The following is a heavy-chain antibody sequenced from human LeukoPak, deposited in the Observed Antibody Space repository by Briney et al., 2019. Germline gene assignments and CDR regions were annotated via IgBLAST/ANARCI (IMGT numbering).Heavy chain of an antibody. V-gene: IGHV4-34*01. Sequence: SETLSLTCAVYGGSFSGYYWSWIRQPPGKGLEWIGEINHSGSTNYNPSPKSRVTISVDTSKNQFSLKLSSVTAADTAVYYCARGRRITMVRGVRFDPWGQGTLVTVSS. J-gene: IGHJ5*02. CDR1: GGSFSGYY. CDR3: ARGRRITMVRGVRFDP. CDR2: INHSGST. D-gene: IGHD3-10*01.